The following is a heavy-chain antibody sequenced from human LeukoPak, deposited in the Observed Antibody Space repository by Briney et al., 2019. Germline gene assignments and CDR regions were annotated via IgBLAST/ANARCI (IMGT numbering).Heavy chain of an antibody. Sequence: GGSLRLYCAASGFTFSSYSMNWVRQAPGKGLEWVSSISSSSSYIYYADSVKGRFTISRDNAKNSLYLQMNSLRAEDTAVYYCARDLSGYSGYDLFYWGQGTLVTVSS. CDR2: ISSSSSYI. CDR3: ARDLSGYSGYDLFY. CDR1: GFTFSSYS. J-gene: IGHJ4*02. D-gene: IGHD5-12*01. V-gene: IGHV3-21*01.